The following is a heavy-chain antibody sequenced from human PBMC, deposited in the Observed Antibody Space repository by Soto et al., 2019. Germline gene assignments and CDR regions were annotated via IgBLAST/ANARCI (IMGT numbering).Heavy chain of an antibody. CDR1: GFTFSNYW. Sequence: GGSLRLSCAASGFTFSNYWLSWVRQAPGKGLEWVANIKKDGSEKYYVGSVVGRFTISRDNAENSLYLQMNSLRAEDTAVYYCARLSLAATITSLDYWGQGTLVTVSS. D-gene: IGHD5-12*01. V-gene: IGHV3-7*01. CDR2: IKKDGSEK. CDR3: ARLSLAATITSLDY. J-gene: IGHJ4*02.